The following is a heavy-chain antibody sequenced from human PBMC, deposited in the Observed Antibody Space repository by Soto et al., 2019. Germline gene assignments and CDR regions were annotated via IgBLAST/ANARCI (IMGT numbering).Heavy chain of an antibody. CDR2: ISGSGGST. D-gene: IGHD1-26*01. J-gene: IGHJ4*02. CDR3: AKEDTWALYY. Sequence: EVQLVESGGGLVQPGGSLRLSCAASGFSFSSFWMIWVRQAPGKGLEWVSAISGSGGSTYYADSVKGRFTISRDNSKNALYLQMNSLRAEDAAVYYCAKEDTWALYYWGQGTLVTVSS. V-gene: IGHV3-23*04. CDR1: GFSFSSFW.